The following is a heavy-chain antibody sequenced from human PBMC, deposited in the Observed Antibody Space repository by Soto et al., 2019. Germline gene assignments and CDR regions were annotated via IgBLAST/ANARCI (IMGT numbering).Heavy chain of an antibody. CDR2: IIPIFGTA. CDR3: AKTKVYDYVWGSYRGYFDY. D-gene: IGHD3-16*02. J-gene: IGHJ4*02. CDR1: GGTCSSYA. Sequence: QVQLVQSGAEVKKPGSSVKVSCKASGGTCSSYAVSWVRQAPGQGLEWMGGIIPIFGTANYAQKFQGRVTITADESTSPAYMELSSLRSEDTAVYYCAKTKVYDYVWGSYRGYFDYWGQGTLVTVSS. V-gene: IGHV1-69*01.